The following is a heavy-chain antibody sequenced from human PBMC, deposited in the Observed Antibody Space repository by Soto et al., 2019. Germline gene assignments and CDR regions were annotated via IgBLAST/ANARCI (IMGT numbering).Heavy chain of an antibody. Sequence: QVQLVQSGAEVKKPGSSVKVSCKASGGTFSSYAISWVRQAPGQGLEWMGGIIPIFGTANYAQKFQGRVTITADESTSKAYMELRSMRPEDMAVYYCAKFRGYIQPRGWFDPWGQGNLVTVSS. V-gene: IGHV1-69*12. CDR3: AKFRGYIQPRGWFDP. D-gene: IGHD5-18*01. J-gene: IGHJ5*02. CDR1: GGTFSSYA. CDR2: IIPIFGTA.